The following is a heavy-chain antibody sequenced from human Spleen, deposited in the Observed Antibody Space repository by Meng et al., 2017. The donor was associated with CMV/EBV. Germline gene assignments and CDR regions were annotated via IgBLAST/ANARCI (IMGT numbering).Heavy chain of an antibody. D-gene: IGHD1-26*01. CDR2: ISSSGTYI. CDR1: GFTFSSYS. CDR3: AKGATSGSFYGSDYFDN. Sequence: GESLKISCAASGFTFSSYSMNWVRQAPGKGLEWVSSISSSGTYIYNADSVRGRFTISRDIAKNSLYLQMNSLRTEDMALYYCAKGATSGSFYGSDYFDNWGQGTLVTVSS. J-gene: IGHJ4*02. V-gene: IGHV3-21*04.